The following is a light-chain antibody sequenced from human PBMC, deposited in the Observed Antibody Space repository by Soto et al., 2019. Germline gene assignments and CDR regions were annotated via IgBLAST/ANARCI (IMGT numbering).Light chain of an antibody. J-gene: IGLJ2*01. V-gene: IGLV2-14*01. CDR2: EVS. CDR1: SSDVGVYNY. Sequence: QSVLTQPASVSGSPGQSITISCTGTSSDVGVYNYVSWYQQHPGKAPKLMIYEVSNRPSGVSNRFSGSKSGNTASLTISGLQAEGEADYYCSSYTSSNTLVFGGGTKLTVL. CDR3: SSYTSSNTLV.